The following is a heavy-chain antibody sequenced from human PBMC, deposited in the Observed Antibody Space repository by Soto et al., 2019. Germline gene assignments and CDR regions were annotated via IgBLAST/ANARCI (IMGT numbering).Heavy chain of an antibody. V-gene: IGHV1-69*13. CDR1: EGTFSSYA. CDR3: ASSPYSSSWYGWFDP. J-gene: IGHJ5*02. D-gene: IGHD6-13*01. Sequence: ASMKVSCKASEGTFSSYAIRWVRQAPGKGLEWVGGIIPIFGTANYAQKFQGRVTITADESTSTAYMELSSLRSEDTAVYYCASSPYSSSWYGWFDPWGQGTLVTVSS. CDR2: IIPIFGTA.